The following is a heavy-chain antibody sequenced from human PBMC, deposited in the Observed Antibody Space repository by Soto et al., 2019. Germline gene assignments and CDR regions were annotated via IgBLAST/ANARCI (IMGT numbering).Heavy chain of an antibody. D-gene: IGHD2-21*02. CDR1: GGTFSSYA. CDR2: IIPIFGTA. J-gene: IGHJ6*02. CDR3: ARDLPRRPAIYYYYYYGMDV. V-gene: IGHV1-69*01. Sequence: QVQLVQSGAEVKKPGSSVKVSCKASGGTFSSYAISWVRQAPGQGLEWMGGIIPIFGTANYAQKFQSRVTITADESTSTAYMELSSLRSEDTAVYYCARDLPRRPAIYYYYYYGMDVWGQGTTVTVSS.